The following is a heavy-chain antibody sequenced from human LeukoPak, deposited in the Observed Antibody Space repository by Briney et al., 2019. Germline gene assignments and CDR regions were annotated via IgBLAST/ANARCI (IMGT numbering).Heavy chain of an antibody. CDR3: TRDSLDRIAVAGTLDY. CDR1: GFTFGDYA. D-gene: IGHD6-19*01. CDR2: IRCKAYGGTT. Sequence: GRSLRLSCTASGFTFGDYAMSWVRQAPGKGLEWVGFIRCKAYGGTTEYAASVKGRFTISRDDSKSIAYLQMNSLKTEDTAVYYCTRDSLDRIAVAGTLDYWGQGTLVTVSS. V-gene: IGHV3-49*04. J-gene: IGHJ4*02.